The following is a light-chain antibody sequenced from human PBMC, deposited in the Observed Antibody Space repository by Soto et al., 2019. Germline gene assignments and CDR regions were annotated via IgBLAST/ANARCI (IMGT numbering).Light chain of an antibody. CDR2: DVS. CDR3: SSYRTSSTAVL. Sequence: QSVLTQPASVSGSPGQSIAISCTGTSSDVGGYNYVSWYQQHPGKAAKLMIYDVSNRPSGVSDRFSGSKSGNTASLTISGLQAEDEADYYCSSYRTSSTAVLFGGGTKLTVL. CDR1: SSDVGGYNY. J-gene: IGLJ2*01. V-gene: IGLV2-14*01.